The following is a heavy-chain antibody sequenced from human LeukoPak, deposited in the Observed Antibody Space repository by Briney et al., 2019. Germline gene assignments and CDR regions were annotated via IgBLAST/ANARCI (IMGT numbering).Heavy chain of an antibody. CDR3: ARDAAARRGTYYYYYMDV. V-gene: IGHV4-61*02. CDR1: GGSISSSSYY. J-gene: IGHJ6*03. D-gene: IGHD6-6*01. Sequence: SETLSLTCTVSGGSISSSSYYWSWIRQPAGKGLEWIGRIYTSGSTNYNPSLKSRVTISVDTSKNQFSLKLSSVTAADTAVYYCARDAAARRGTYYYYYMDVWGKGTTVTVSS. CDR2: IYTSGST.